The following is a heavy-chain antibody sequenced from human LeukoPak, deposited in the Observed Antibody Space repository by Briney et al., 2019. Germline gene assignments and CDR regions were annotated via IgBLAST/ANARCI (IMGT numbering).Heavy chain of an antibody. CDR1: GDSLSSGGYS. Sequence: SQTLSLTCAVSGDSLSSGGYSWNWIRQPPGKGLEWIGYIYHSGSTYYNPSLKSRVTISVDKSKNQFSLKLSSVTAADTAVYYCARVPGMITFGGVIASFDYWGQGTLVTVSS. CDR3: ARVPGMITFGGVIASFDY. V-gene: IGHV4-30-2*01. J-gene: IGHJ4*02. CDR2: IYHSGST. D-gene: IGHD3-16*02.